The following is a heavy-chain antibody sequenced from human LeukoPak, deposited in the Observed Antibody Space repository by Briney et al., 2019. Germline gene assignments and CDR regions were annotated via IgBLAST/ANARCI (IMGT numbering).Heavy chain of an antibody. CDR1: GGSFSGYY. V-gene: IGHV4-34*01. CDR2: IYYSGST. Sequence: SETLSLTCAVYGGSFSGYYWNWIRQPPGKGLEWIGNIYYSGSTYYNPSLKSRVTISVDTSKNQFSLWLSSVTAADTAVYYCARLETYDSTLDYWGQGTLVTVSS. J-gene: IGHJ4*02. D-gene: IGHD3-22*01. CDR3: ARLETYDSTLDY.